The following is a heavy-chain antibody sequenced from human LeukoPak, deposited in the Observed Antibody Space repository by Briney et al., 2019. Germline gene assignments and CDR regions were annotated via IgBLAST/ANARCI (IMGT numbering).Heavy chain of an antibody. CDR1: GGSMSNHY. V-gene: IGHV4-59*08. CDR3: ARARGGYCSSTSCYRQSEYYFDY. D-gene: IGHD2-2*02. J-gene: IGHJ4*02. Sequence: SETLSLTCTVSGGSMSNHYWSWIRQPPGKGLEWIAYIHYTGDTNYNPSLKSRVTISVDTSKNQFSLKLSSVTAADTAVYYCARARGGYCSSTSCYRQSEYYFDYWGQGTLVTVSS. CDR2: IHYTGDT.